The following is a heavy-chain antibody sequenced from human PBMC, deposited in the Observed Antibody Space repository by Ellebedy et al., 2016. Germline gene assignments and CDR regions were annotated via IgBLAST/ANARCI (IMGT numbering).Heavy chain of an antibody. J-gene: IGHJ4*02. D-gene: IGHD2-15*01. V-gene: IGHV3-74*01. CDR1: GFTFSGDY. CDR3: ARDSLIGYCNGGSCYSDT. CDR2: INSDAWGT. Sequence: GGSLRLSCAASGFTFSGDYMHWVRQVPGKGLVWVSRINSDAWGTDYADSVKGRFAISRDNAKNTLYLQMNSLRAEDTAIYYCARDSLIGYCNGGSCYSDTWGQGTLVTVSS.